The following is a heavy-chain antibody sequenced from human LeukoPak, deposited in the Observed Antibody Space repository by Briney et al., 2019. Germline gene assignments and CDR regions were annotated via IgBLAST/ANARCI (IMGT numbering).Heavy chain of an antibody. V-gene: IGHV3-33*01. CDR3: ARALRSGSYYNCFDY. CDR1: GFTFSSYG. CDR2: IWYDGSNK. J-gene: IGHJ4*02. Sequence: GGSLRLSCAASGFTFSSYGMHWVRQAPGKGLEWVAVIWYDGSNKYYADSVKGRFTISRDNSKNTLYLQMNSLRAEDTAVYYCARALRSGSYYNCFDYWGQGTLVTVSS. D-gene: IGHD3-10*01.